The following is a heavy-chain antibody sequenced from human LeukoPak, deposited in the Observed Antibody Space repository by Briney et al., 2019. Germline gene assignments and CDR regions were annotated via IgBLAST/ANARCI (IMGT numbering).Heavy chain of an antibody. Sequence: ASVKVSCKASGYTFTSYYMHWVRQAPGEGLEWMGIINPTGGSTSYAQKFQGRVTMTRDTSISTAYMELSRLGSDDTAVYYCARGAVPVFYYYMDVWGKGTTVTVSS. CDR2: INPTGGST. J-gene: IGHJ6*03. D-gene: IGHD2-2*01. CDR3: ARGAVPVFYYYMDV. CDR1: GYTFTSYY. V-gene: IGHV1-46*01.